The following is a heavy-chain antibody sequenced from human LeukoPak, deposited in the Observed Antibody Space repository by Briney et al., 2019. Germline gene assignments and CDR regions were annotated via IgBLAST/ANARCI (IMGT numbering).Heavy chain of an antibody. CDR2: MSPDSGNT. J-gene: IGHJ4*02. Sequence: ASVKVSCKASGYTFSSYGIGWVRQAPRQGLEWMGRMSPDSGNTGYAQNFQGRVTMTGNTSIGTAYMELSSLRSEDTAVYFCARGQYSSSWYPFDYWGQGTLVTVSS. V-gene: IGHV1-8*02. D-gene: IGHD6-13*01. CDR1: GYTFSSYG. CDR3: ARGQYSSSWYPFDY.